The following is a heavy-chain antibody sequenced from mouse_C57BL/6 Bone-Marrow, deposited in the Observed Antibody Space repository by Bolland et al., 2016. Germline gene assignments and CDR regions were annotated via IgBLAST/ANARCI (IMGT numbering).Heavy chain of an antibody. J-gene: IGHJ2*01. CDR3: ARGENYFDY. Sequence: YTNYNQKFKGKATLTVDTSSSTAYMQLNSLTSEDSAVYYCARGENYFDYWGQG. V-gene: IGHV1-59*01. CDR2: YT.